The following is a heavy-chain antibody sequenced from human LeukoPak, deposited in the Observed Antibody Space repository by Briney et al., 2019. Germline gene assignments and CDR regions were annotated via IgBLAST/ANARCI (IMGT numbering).Heavy chain of an antibody. CDR3: ATLYLPSERGTSSRKSDAFDI. D-gene: IGHD2-2*01. Sequence: ASVKVSCKVSGYTLTGLSMHWVRQAPGKGLEWMGGFDPEDGETIYAQKFQGRVTMTEDTSTDTAYMELSSLRSEDTAVYYCATLYLPSERGTSSRKSDAFDIWGQGTMVTVSS. CDR2: FDPEDGET. CDR1: GYTLTGLS. J-gene: IGHJ3*02. V-gene: IGHV1-24*01.